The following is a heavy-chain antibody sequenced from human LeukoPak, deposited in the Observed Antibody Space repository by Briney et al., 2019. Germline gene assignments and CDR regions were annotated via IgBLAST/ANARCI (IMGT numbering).Heavy chain of an antibody. J-gene: IGHJ5*02. CDR2: IYYSGST. V-gene: IGHV4-61*01. CDR3: ARGYSSIRGWFDP. Sequence: SETLSLTCTVSGGSVSSGSYYWNWIRQPPGKGLEWIGYIYYSGSTNYNPSLNSRVTISLDTSKDQFSLKLSSVTAADTAVFYCARGYSSIRGWFDPWGQGTPVTVSS. CDR1: GGSVSSGSYY. D-gene: IGHD6-13*01.